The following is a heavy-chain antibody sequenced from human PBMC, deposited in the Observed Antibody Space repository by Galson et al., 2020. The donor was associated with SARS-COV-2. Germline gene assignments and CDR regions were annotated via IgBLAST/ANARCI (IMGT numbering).Heavy chain of an antibody. V-gene: IGHV3-30*04. CDR1: GFTFSSYA. CDR2: ISYDGSNK. CDR3: ARDFSSGNKWLLPYESYYFDY. D-gene: IGHD3-22*01. J-gene: IGHJ4*02. Sequence: QHGESLKISCAASGFTFSSYAMHWVRQDTGKGLEWVAVISYDGSNKYYADSVKGRFTISRDNSKNTLYLQMNSLRAEDTAVYYCARDFSSGNKWLLPYESYYFDYWGQGTLVTVSS.